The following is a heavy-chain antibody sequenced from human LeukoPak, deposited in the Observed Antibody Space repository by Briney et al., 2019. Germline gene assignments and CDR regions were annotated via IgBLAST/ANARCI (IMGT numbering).Heavy chain of an antibody. CDR2: MNPNSGNT. CDR1: GYTFTSYD. CDR3: ARGPDYYGSGSYDY. D-gene: IGHD3-10*01. V-gene: IGHV1-8*01. J-gene: IGHJ4*02. Sequence: ASVTVSYKASGYTFTSYDINWVRQATGQGLEWMGWMNPNSGNTGYAQKFQGRVTMTRNTSISTAYMELSSLRSEDTAVYYCARGPDYYGSGSYDYWGQGTLVTVSS.